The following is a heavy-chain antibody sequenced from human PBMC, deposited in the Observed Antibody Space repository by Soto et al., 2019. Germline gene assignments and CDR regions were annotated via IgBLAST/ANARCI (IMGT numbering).Heavy chain of an antibody. Sequence: SETLSLTCAVYGGSFSGYYWSWIRQPPGKGLEWIGEINHSGSTNYNPSLKSRVTISVDTSKNQFSLKLSSVTAADTAVYYCAARTRTMVRGVIRNWGQGTLVTVSS. J-gene: IGHJ4*02. D-gene: IGHD3-10*01. CDR2: INHSGST. CDR3: AARTRTMVRGVIRN. V-gene: IGHV4-34*01. CDR1: GGSFSGYY.